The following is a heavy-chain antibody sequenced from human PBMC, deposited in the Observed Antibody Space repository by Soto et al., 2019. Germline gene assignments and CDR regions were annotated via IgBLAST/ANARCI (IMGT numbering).Heavy chain of an antibody. CDR2: ISGSGGST. CDR1: GFTFSSYA. V-gene: IGHV3-23*01. J-gene: IGHJ6*02. CDR3: AKTLSYDILTGYYPYYYYDGMDV. Sequence: EVQLLESGGGLVQPGGSLRLSCAASGFTFSSYAMSWVRQAPGKGLEWVSAISGSGGSTYYADSVKGRFTISRDNSKNTLYLQMNSLRAEDTAVYYCAKTLSYDILTGYYPYYYYDGMDVWGQGTTVTVSS. D-gene: IGHD3-9*01.